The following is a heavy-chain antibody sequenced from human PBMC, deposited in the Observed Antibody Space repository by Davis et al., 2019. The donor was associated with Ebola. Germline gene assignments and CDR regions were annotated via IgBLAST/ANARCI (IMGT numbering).Heavy chain of an antibody. CDR1: GGSISSSSYY. J-gene: IGHJ5*02. V-gene: IGHV4-39*01. Sequence: PSETLSLTCTVSGGSISSSSYYWGWIRQPPGKGLEWIGSIYYSGSTYYNPSLKSRVTISVDTSKNQFSLKLSSVTAADTAVYYCARHGPPFFWSGYPEAWFDPWGQGTLVTVSS. CDR2: IYYSGST. D-gene: IGHD3-3*01. CDR3: ARHGPPFFWSGYPEAWFDP.